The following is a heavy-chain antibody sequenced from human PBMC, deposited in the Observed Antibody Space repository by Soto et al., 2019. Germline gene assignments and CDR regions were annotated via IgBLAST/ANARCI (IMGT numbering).Heavy chain of an antibody. CDR1: GGSFSGYY. CDR2: INHSGST. D-gene: IGHD2-15*01. J-gene: IGHJ5*02. CDR3: ARGLVVVAATRLYGGWFDP. Sequence: SDTLSLTCAVYGGSFSGYYWSWIRQPPGKGLEWIGEINHSGSTNYNPSLKSRVTISVDTSKNQFSLKLSSVTAADTAVYYCARGLVVVAATRLYGGWFDPWGQGTRVNVSS. V-gene: IGHV4-34*01.